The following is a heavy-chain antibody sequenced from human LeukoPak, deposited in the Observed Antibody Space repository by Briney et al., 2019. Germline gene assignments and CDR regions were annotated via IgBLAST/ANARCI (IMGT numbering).Heavy chain of an antibody. CDR1: GYSISSGYY. V-gene: IGHV4-38-2*02. Sequence: PSETLSLTCAVSGYSISSGYYWGWIRQPPGKGLEWIGSIYHSGSPYYNPSLKSRVTISVDTSKNQVSLKLSSVTAADTSVYYCAKDGRYFDWLVATGRGWFDPWGQGTLVTVSS. D-gene: IGHD3-9*01. CDR2: IYHSGSP. J-gene: IGHJ5*02. CDR3: AKDGRYFDWLVATGRGWFDP.